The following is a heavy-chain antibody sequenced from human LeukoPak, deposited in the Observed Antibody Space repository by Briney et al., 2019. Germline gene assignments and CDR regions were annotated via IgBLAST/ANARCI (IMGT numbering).Heavy chain of an antibody. D-gene: IGHD1-14*01. Sequence: SSETLSLTCTVSGGSISSGGYYWSWIRQPPGKGLEWIGEINHSGSTNYNPSLKSRVTISVDTSKNQFSLKLSSVTAADTAVYYCAVGTDTLYYYGMDVWGQGTTVTVSS. CDR1: GGSISSGGYY. V-gene: IGHV4-39*07. CDR3: AVGTDTLYYYGMDV. J-gene: IGHJ6*02. CDR2: INHSGST.